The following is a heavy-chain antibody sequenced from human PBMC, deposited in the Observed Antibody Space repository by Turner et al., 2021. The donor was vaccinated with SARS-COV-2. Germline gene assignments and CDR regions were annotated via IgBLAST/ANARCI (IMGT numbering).Heavy chain of an antibody. J-gene: IGHJ2*01. CDR2: MYYSGST. CDR1: GGSISSSSYY. D-gene: IGHD2-15*01. V-gene: IGHV4-39*01. CDR3: ARRSSRLGNWYFDL. Sequence: QLQLQESGPGLVKPSETLSLTCTVSGGSISSSSYYWGWIRQPTGKGLEWIGSMYYSGSTYYNPSLKSRVTISVDTSKNQFSLKLSSVTAADTAVYYCARRSSRLGNWYFDLWGRGTLVTVSS.